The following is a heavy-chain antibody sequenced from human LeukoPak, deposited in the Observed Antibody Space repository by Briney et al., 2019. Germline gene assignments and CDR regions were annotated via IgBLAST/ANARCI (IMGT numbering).Heavy chain of an antibody. V-gene: IGHV4-34*01. J-gene: IGHJ4*02. Sequence: SETLSLTCAVYGGSFSGYYWSWIRQPPGKVLEWIGEINHSGSTNYNPSLKSRVTISVDTSKNQFSLKLSSVTAADTAVYYCARRPDYGGNLPNFDYWGQGTLVTVSS. CDR3: ARRPDYGGNLPNFDY. D-gene: IGHD4-23*01. CDR2: INHSGST. CDR1: GGSFSGYY.